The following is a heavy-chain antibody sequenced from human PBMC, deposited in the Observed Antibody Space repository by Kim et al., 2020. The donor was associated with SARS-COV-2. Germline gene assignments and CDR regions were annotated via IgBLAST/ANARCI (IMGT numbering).Heavy chain of an antibody. CDR2: IKQDASVI. CDR1: GFTFSSYW. Sequence: GGSLRLFCAASGFTFSSYWMSWVRQAPGKGLEWVASIKQDASVISYVDSVRGRFTISRDNAKNSLSLQVDSLRAEDTALYFCARPYRGGSFDIWGQGTMVTVSS. J-gene: IGHJ3*02. D-gene: IGHD3-16*01. CDR3: ARPYRGGSFDI. V-gene: IGHV3-7*01.